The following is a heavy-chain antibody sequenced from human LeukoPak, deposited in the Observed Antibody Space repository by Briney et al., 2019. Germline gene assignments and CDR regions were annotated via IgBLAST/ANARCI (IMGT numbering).Heavy chain of an antibody. J-gene: IGHJ4*02. CDR1: GGSISSYY. V-gene: IGHV4-59*01. CDR2: IYYSGST. Sequence: SETLSLTCTVSGGSISSYYWSWIRQPPGKGLEWIGYIYYSGSTNYNPSLKSRVTISVDTSKNQFSLKLSSVTAADTAVHYCARDGSGSSAHVYFDYWGQGTLVTVSS. D-gene: IGHD1-26*01. CDR3: ARDGSGSSAHVYFDY.